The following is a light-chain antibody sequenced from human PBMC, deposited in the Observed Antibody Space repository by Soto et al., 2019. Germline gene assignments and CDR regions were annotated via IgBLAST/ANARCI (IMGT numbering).Light chain of an antibody. J-gene: IGKJ1*01. V-gene: IGKV3-20*01. CDR3: QQYISSPRT. CDR1: QSVSNNY. CDR2: GAS. Sequence: EIVLMQSPGTLSLSPGERATLSCRASQSVSNNYVAWYQQKPGQAPRLLIYGASNRATGIPDRFSGSGSGTDFSLTISRLEPEDFVVYYCQQYISSPRTFGQGTKVEIK.